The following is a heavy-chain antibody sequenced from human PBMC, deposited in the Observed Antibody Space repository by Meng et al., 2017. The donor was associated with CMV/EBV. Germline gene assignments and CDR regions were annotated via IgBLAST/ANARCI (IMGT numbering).Heavy chain of an antibody. Sequence: SVKVSCKASGGTFSSYAISWVRQAPGQGLEWMGGIIPILGIANYAQKFQGRVTITADKSTSTAYMELSSLRSEDTAVYYCARSAPSRSITMIVVVIDPLYYYYGMDVWGRGTTVTVSS. CDR3: ARSAPSRSITMIVVVIDPLYYYYGMDV. CDR2: IIPILGIA. CDR1: GGTFSSYA. V-gene: IGHV1-69*10. D-gene: IGHD3-22*01. J-gene: IGHJ6*02.